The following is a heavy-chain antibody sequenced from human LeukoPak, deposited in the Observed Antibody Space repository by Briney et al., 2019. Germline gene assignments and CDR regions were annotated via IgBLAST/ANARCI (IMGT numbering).Heavy chain of an antibody. CDR2: ISGSGGST. Sequence: ETLSLTCTVSGGSISSSSYYWGWIRQPPGKGLEWVSAISGSGGSTYYADSVKGRFTISRDNSKNTLYLQMNSLRAEDTAVYYCAKTLWSGSPNYYYYYMDVWGKGTTVTVSS. CDR3: AKTLWSGSPNYYYYYMDV. CDR1: GGSISSSSYY. J-gene: IGHJ6*03. D-gene: IGHD3-3*01. V-gene: IGHV3-23*01.